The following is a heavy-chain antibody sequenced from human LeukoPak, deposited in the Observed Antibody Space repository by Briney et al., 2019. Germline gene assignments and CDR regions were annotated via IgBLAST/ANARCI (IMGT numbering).Heavy chain of an antibody. CDR3: ARDYYDSSGYYYPAD. CDR1: GFIFSSYA. J-gene: IGHJ4*02. V-gene: IGHV3-74*01. D-gene: IGHD3-22*01. CDR2: INSDGSST. Sequence: PGGSLRLSCAASGFIFSSYAMSWVRQAPGKGLVWVSRINSDGSSTTYADSVKGRFTTSRDNAKNTLYLQMNSLRAEDTAVYYCARDYYDSSGYYYPADWGQGTLVTVSS.